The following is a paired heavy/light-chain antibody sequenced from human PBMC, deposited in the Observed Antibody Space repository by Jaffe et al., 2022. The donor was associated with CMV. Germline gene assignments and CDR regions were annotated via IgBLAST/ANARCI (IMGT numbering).Heavy chain of an antibody. V-gene: IGHV1-69*01. Sequence: QVQLVQSGAEVKKPGSSVKVSCKASGGTFSSYAISWVRQAPGQGLEWMGGIIPIFGTANYAQKFQGRVTITADESTSTAYMELSSLRSEDTAVYYCARVAYCGGDCYNAFDIWGQGTMVTVSS. CDR2: IIPIFGTA. CDR1: GGTFSSYA. CDR3: ARVAYCGGDCYNAFDI. D-gene: IGHD2-21*02. J-gene: IGHJ3*02.
Light chain of an antibody. Sequence: QSVLTQPPSVSEAPRQRVTISCSGSSSNIGNNAVNWYQQLPGKAPKLLIYYDDLLPSGVSDRFSGSKSGTSASLAISGLQSEDEADYYCAAWDDSLNGYVFGTGTKVTVL. V-gene: IGLV1-36*01. CDR3: AAWDDSLNGYV. J-gene: IGLJ1*01. CDR2: YDD. CDR1: SSNIGNNA.